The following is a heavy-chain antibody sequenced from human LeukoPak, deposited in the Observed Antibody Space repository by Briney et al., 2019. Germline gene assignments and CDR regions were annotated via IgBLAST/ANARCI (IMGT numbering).Heavy chain of an antibody. J-gene: IGHJ5*02. CDR3: ASSSGGFNWFDP. V-gene: IGHV3-74*01. Sequence: GGCLRLSCAASGFTLSRYWMHWVRQAPGKGLVWVSRINSDGSSTNYADSVKGRFTISRDNAKNTLYLQMNSLRVEDTAVYYCASSSGGFNWFDPWGQGTLVTVSS. CDR2: INSDGSST. CDR1: GFTLSRYW. D-gene: IGHD3-22*01.